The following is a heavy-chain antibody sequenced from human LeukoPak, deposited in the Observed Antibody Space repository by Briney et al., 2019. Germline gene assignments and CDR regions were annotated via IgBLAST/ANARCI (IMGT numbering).Heavy chain of an antibody. V-gene: IGHV5-51*01. CDR3: ALSIAVAGTVTYFDF. Sequence: GESLKISCQGSGYSFTNYWIAWVRQMPRKGLEWVGVVYPGDSQTIYSPSFQRQVTISADKSISTVYLQWTSLKASDTAMYYCALSIAVAGTVTYFDFWGQGILVTVSS. CDR2: VYPGDSQT. J-gene: IGHJ4*02. CDR1: GYSFTNYW. D-gene: IGHD6-19*01.